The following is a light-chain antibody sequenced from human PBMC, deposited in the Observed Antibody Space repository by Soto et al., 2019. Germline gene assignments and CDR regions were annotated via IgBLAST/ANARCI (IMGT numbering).Light chain of an antibody. CDR1: QSVTSNS. CDR2: GAS. V-gene: IGKV3-20*01. J-gene: IGKJ1*01. Sequence: EIVLTQSPGTLSLSLGERATLSCRASQSVTSNSLSWYQQKPGQAPRLLIYGASTRVTGIPDRFSGSGSGTEFTFTISRLEPEDFALYYCHQYGGPPRTFGQGTKVDSK. CDR3: HQYGGPPRT.